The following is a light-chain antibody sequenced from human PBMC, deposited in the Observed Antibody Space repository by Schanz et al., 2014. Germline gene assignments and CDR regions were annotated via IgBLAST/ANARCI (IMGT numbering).Light chain of an antibody. CDR3: LQYNNWART. CDR2: GTS. J-gene: IGKJ4*01. V-gene: IGKV3-20*01. CDR1: QSVHINY. Sequence: EIVLTQSPGTLSLSPGERATLSCRASQSVHINYLAWHQQKPGQAPRLLIYGTSIRATGIPDRFSGSGSGTDFTLTISRLEPEDFAVYFCLQYNNWARTFGGGTKVEIK.